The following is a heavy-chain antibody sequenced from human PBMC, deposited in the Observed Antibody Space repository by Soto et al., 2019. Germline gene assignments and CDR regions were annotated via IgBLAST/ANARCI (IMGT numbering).Heavy chain of an antibody. V-gene: IGHV4-34*01. CDR2: INHSGST. D-gene: IGHD3-22*01. CDR1: GGSFSGYY. Sequence: NPSETLSLTCAVYGGSFSGYYWSWIRQPPGKGPEWIGEINHSGSTNYNPSLKSRVTISVDTSKNQFSLKLSSVTAADTAVYYCGRDGAPRYYDSSGYPEVSFDYWGQGTLVTVSS. CDR3: GRDGAPRYYDSSGYPEVSFDY. J-gene: IGHJ4*02.